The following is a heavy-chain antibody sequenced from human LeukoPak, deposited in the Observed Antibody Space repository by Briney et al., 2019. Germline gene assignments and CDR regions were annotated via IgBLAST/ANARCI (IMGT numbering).Heavy chain of an antibody. CDR3: ARSHYSNYEYYFDY. J-gene: IGHJ4*02. V-gene: IGHV1-69*05. D-gene: IGHD4-11*01. Sequence: ASVKVSCKASGGTFSSYAISWVRQAPGQGPEWMGTIIPIFRTANYAQKFQGRVTITTDESTSTAYMELSSLRSEDTAVYYCARSHYSNYEYYFDYWGQGTLVTVSS. CDR1: GGTFSSYA. CDR2: IIPIFRTA.